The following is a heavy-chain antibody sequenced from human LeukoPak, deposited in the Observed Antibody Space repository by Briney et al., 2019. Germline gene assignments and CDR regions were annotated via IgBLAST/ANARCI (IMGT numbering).Heavy chain of an antibody. CDR2: IIPIFGTA. Sequence: GASVKVSCKASGYTFTSYDINWVRQAPGQGLEWMGGIIPIFGTANYAQKFQGRVTITADESTSTAYMELSSLRSEDTAVYYCARNIQQWLVNNWFDPWGQGTLVTVSS. V-gene: IGHV1-69*13. D-gene: IGHD6-19*01. CDR3: ARNIQQWLVNNWFDP. CDR1: GYTFTSYD. J-gene: IGHJ5*02.